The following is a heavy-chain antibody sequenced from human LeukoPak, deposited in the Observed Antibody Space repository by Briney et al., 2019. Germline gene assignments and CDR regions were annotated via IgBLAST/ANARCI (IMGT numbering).Heavy chain of an antibody. CDR3: ARGGGGITMVRGVINGMDV. D-gene: IGHD3-10*01. CDR1: GGSISSGGYY. CDR2: IYYSGST. V-gene: IGHV4-31*03. J-gene: IGHJ6*02. Sequence: SQTLSLTCTVSGGSISSGGYYWSWIRQHPGKGLDWIGYIYYSGSTYYNPSLKSRVTISVDTSKNQDSLKLSSVTAADTAVYYCARGGGGITMVRGVINGMDVWGQGTTVTVSS.